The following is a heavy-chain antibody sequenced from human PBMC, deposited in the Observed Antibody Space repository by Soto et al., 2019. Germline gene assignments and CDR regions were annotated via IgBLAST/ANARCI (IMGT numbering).Heavy chain of an antibody. Sequence: SETLSLACAVYGGSFSGYYWSWIRQPPGKGLEWIGEINHSGSTNYNPSLKSRVTISVDTSKNQFSLKLSSVTAADTAVYYCARLVRITIFGVVIHYYNYYYMDVWGKGTTVTVS. D-gene: IGHD3-3*01. CDR1: GGSFSGYY. CDR3: ARLVRITIFGVVIHYYNYYYMDV. CDR2: INHSGST. J-gene: IGHJ6*03. V-gene: IGHV4-34*01.